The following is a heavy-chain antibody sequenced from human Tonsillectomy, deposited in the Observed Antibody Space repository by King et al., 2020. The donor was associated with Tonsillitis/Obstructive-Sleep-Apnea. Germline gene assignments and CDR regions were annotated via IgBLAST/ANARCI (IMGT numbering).Heavy chain of an antibody. V-gene: IGHV3-23*04. Sequence: VQLVESGGGLVQPGGSLRLSCAASGFSFSSYAISWVRHGPGKGLELVSAISGIGGSTYYAESVKGRLTISRDNSKNTLYLQMNSLRAEDTAVYYCAKDGDIVVLPASCMDVWGKGTTVTVSS. J-gene: IGHJ6*03. CDR1: GFSFSSYA. CDR2: ISGIGGST. CDR3: AKDGDIVVLPASCMDV. D-gene: IGHD2-2*01.